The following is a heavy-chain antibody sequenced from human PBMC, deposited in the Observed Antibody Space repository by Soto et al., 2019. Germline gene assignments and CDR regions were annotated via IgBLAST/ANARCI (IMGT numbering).Heavy chain of an antibody. CDR1: GLPFSKAW. J-gene: IGHJ4*02. V-gene: IGHV3-15*01. Sequence: EVHLVESGGGLVKPGGSLRLSCAASGLPFSKAWMSWVRQAPGKGLEWVGRIKDKGTTDYAAPVKDRFAISRDDSQNMVHLQMDSLKTEDTAVYYCTTDEEDNGNDGDFDYWGQGTLVTVSS. CDR2: IKDKGTT. CDR3: TTDEEDNGNDGDFDY. D-gene: IGHD1-1*01.